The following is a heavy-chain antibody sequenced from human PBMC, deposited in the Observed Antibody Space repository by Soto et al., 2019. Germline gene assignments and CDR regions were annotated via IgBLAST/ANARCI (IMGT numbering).Heavy chain of an antibody. J-gene: IGHJ6*02. V-gene: IGHV3-53*04. CDR2: IYSGGST. CDR1: GFTVSSNY. Sequence: EVQLVESGGGLVQPGGSLRLSCAASGFTVSSNYMSWVRQAPGKGLEWVSVIYSGGSTYYADSVKGRFTISRHNSKNTLYLQMNSLRAEDTAVYYCAREGRGDTYYYYGMDVWGQGTTVTVSS. CDR3: AREGRGDTYYYYGMDV. D-gene: IGHD7-27*01.